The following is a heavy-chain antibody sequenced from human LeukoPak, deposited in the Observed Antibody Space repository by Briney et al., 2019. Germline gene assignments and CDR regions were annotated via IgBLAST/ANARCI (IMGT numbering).Heavy chain of an antibody. D-gene: IGHD6-19*01. CDR1: GFTFSNYW. CDR3: ARDGLAVAVAGTGFDY. V-gene: IGHV3-21*01. Sequence: GGSLRLSCAASGFTFSNYWMSWVRQAPGKGLEWVSSISSSSSYIYYADSVKGRFTISRDNAKNSLYLQMNSLRAEDTAVYYCARDGLAVAVAGTGFDYWGQGTLVTVSS. J-gene: IGHJ4*02. CDR2: ISSSSSYI.